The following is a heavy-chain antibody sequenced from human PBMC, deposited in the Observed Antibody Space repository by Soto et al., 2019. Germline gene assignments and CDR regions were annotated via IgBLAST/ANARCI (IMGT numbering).Heavy chain of an antibody. J-gene: IGHJ4*02. CDR3: ARRPGKKYYDSRGLLSY. D-gene: IGHD3-22*01. CDR1: GGSISSSSYY. V-gene: IGHV4-39*01. CDR2: IYYSGST. Sequence: SETLSLTCTVSGGSISSSSYYWGWIRQPPGKGLEWIGSIYYSGSTYYNPSLKSRVTISVDTSKNQFSLKLSSVTAADTAVYYCARRPGKKYYDSRGLLSYWGQGTLVIVPQ.